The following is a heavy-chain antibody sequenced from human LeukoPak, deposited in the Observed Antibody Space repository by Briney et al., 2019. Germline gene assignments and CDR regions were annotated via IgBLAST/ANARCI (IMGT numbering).Heavy chain of an antibody. V-gene: IGHV1-46*01. CDR3: ARVVGSGSDYYYYYGMDV. CDR2: INPSGGST. J-gene: IGHJ6*02. CDR1: GYTFTSYY. D-gene: IGHD3-10*01. Sequence: ASVKVSCKASGYTFTSYYMHWVRQAPGQGLEWMGIINPSGGSTSYAQKFQGRVTMTRDTSTSTVYMELSSLRSEDTAVYYCARVVGSGSDYYYYYGMDVWGRGTTVTVSS.